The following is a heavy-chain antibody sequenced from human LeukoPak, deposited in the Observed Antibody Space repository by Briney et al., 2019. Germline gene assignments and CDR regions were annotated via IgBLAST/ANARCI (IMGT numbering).Heavy chain of an antibody. CDR1: GYTFTSYD. Sequence: GASVKVSCKASGYTFTSYDINWVRQATGQGLEWMGWMNPNSGNTGYAQKFQGRVTITRNTSISTAYMELSSLRSEDTAVYYCARGGEYSSSWYYYYYYMDVWGKGTTVTVSS. J-gene: IGHJ6*03. CDR2: MNPNSGNT. D-gene: IGHD6-13*01. CDR3: ARGGEYSSSWYYYYYYMDV. V-gene: IGHV1-8*03.